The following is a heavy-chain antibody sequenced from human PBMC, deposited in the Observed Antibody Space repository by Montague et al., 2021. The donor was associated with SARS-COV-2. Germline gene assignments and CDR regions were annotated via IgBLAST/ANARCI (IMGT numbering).Heavy chain of an antibody. J-gene: IGHJ4*02. CDR1: GCSIRSYY. CDR2: IYSSGST. V-gene: IGHV4-59*01. Sequence: ETLSLTCTVSGCSIRSYYWSWIRQPPGKGLEWIGEIYSSGSTNYNPSLKSRVTISMDTSKSQFSLKLTSVTAADTAVYYCARHTRGWQPFDFWGQGTLVPVSS. CDR3: ARHTRGWQPFDF. D-gene: IGHD6-19*01.